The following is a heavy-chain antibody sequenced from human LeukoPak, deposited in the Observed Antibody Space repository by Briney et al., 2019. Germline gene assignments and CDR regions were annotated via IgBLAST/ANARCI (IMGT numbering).Heavy chain of an antibody. CDR2: ISESADNT. CDR1: GFTFSSCS. CDR3: AKDAPVNIVVVPAANS. V-gene: IGHV3-23*01. Sequence: GGSLRLSCAASGFTFSSCSMNWVRQAPGKGLEWVSAISESADNTYYADSVKGRFTISRDNSKNTLYLQMNSLRAEDTAVYYCAKDAPVNIVVVPAANSWGQGTLVTVSS. J-gene: IGHJ4*02. D-gene: IGHD2-2*01.